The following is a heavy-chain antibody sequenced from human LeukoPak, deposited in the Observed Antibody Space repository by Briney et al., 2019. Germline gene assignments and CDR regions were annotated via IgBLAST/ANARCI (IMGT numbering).Heavy chain of an antibody. J-gene: IGHJ4*02. Sequence: ASVKVSCKASGYTFAGYYIHWVRQAPGQGLEWLGWINPNSTTTHYEQKFQGRVTMTRDTSISTAYMELRRLRSDDTAMYYCARLSDRMTGYKFDYWGQGTLVTVSP. CDR1: GYTFAGYY. CDR3: ARLSDRMTGYKFDY. D-gene: IGHD5-18*01. CDR2: INPNSTTT. V-gene: IGHV1-2*02.